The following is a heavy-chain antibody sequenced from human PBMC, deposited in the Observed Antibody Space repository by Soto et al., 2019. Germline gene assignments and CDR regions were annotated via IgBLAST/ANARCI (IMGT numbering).Heavy chain of an antibody. CDR1: GYTFTDYY. Sequence: ASVKVSCKASGYTFTDYYLHWVRQAPGQGLEWMGWIKVNSGGTNYAQKLQGRVTMTRDTSMSTAYMELSRLRSDATAVYYCAREVFDXTAASGNDYYYYYGMDLWGQGTTVTVSS. V-gene: IGHV1-2*02. CDR2: IKVNSGGT. CDR3: AREVFDXTAASGNDYYYYYGMDL. D-gene: IGHD6-13*01. J-gene: IGHJ6*02.